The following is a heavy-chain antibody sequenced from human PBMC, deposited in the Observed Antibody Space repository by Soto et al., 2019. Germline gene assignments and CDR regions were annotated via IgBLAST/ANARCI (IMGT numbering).Heavy chain of an antibody. Sequence: ASVQVSCKASGYTFTRYTMNWVRQAPGQRLEWMGWINPDNGNTKSSQKFQDRVIITRDTSASTACMDLSSLRSEDTAAYYCARGIATGHLDPWGQGTLVTVSS. CDR2: INPDNGNT. CDR3: ARGIATGHLDP. D-gene: IGHD2-15*01. V-gene: IGHV1-3*01. J-gene: IGHJ5*02. CDR1: GYTFTRYT.